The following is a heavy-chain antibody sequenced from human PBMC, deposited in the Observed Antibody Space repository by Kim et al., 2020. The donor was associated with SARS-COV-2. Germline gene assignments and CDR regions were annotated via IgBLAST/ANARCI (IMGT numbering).Heavy chain of an antibody. CDR3: ARDYDFWSGPNAFDI. V-gene: IGHV1-69*13. CDR2: IIPIFGTA. J-gene: IGHJ3*02. CDR1: GGTFSSYA. D-gene: IGHD3-3*01. Sequence: SVKVSCKASGGTFSSYAISWVRQAPGQGLEWMGGIIPIFGTANYAQKFQGRVTITADESTSTAYMELSSLRSEDTAVYYCARDYDFWSGPNAFDIWGQGTMVTVSS.